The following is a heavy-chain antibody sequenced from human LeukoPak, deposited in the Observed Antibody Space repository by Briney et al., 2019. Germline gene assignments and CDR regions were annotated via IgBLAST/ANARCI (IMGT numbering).Heavy chain of an antibody. CDR3: ARGREYLGS. J-gene: IGHJ4*02. CDR2: VNHSGTT. Sequence: SETLSLTCAVYGGSFSIYYWSRIRQPPGKGLEWLGEVNHSGTTHYNPSLKSRVTISLDTSKNQFSLNLSSVTAADTAVYYCARGREYLGSWGQGTLVTVSS. V-gene: IGHV4-34*01. CDR1: GGSFSIYY.